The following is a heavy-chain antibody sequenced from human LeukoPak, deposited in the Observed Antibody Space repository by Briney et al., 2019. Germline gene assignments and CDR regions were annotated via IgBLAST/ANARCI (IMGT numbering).Heavy chain of an antibody. CDR3: ARDLGPWTGADY. CDR2: ISSSGSTI. J-gene: IGHJ4*02. D-gene: IGHD3-16*01. Sequence: PGGSLRLSCAASGFTFSSYSMNWVRQAPGKGLEWVSYISSSGSTIYYADSVKGRFTISRDNAKNSLYLQMNSLRAEDTAVYYCARDLGPWTGADYWGQGTLVTVSS. CDR1: GFTFSSYS. V-gene: IGHV3-48*04.